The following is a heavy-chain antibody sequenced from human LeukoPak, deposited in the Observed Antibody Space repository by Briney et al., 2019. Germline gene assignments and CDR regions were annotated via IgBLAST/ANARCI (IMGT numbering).Heavy chain of an antibody. V-gene: IGHV1-24*01. Sequence: GASVKVSCKASGYTFTSYGISWVRQAPGQGLEWMGGFDPEDGETIYAQKFQGRVTMTEDTSTDTAYMELSSLRSEDTAVYYCAMLSEYLNWFDPWGQGTLVTVSS. CDR3: AMLSEYLNWFDP. J-gene: IGHJ5*02. CDR1: GYTFTSYG. CDR2: FDPEDGET. D-gene: IGHD2-2*01.